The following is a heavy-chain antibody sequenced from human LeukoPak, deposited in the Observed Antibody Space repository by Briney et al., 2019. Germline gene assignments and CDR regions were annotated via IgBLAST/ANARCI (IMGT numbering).Heavy chain of an antibody. V-gene: IGHV1-2*02. CDR3: ARVVIIAAAVNAFDI. CDR1: GYTFTGYY. D-gene: IGHD6-13*01. Sequence: GASVKVSCKASGYTFTGYYMHWVRQAPGQGLEWMGWINPNSGGTNYAQKFQGRVTMTRDTSISTAYMELSRLRSDDTAVYYCARVVIIAAAVNAFDIWGQGTMVTVSS. CDR2: INPNSGGT. J-gene: IGHJ3*02.